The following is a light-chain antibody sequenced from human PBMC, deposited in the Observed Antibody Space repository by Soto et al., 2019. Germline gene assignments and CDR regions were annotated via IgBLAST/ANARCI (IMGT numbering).Light chain of an antibody. Sequence: QSVLTQPASVSGSPGQSITISCTGTSSDVGGYNYVSWYQQHPGKAPKLMIYDVSNRPSGVSNRFSGSKSGNTASLTISGSQAEDEDDYYCSSYTSSSTLVVFGGGTKLTVL. J-gene: IGLJ2*01. CDR2: DVS. CDR3: SSYTSSSTLVV. V-gene: IGLV2-14*01. CDR1: SSDVGGYNY.